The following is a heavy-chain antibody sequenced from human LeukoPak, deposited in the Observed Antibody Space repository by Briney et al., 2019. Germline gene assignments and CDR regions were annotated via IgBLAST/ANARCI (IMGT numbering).Heavy chain of an antibody. Sequence: GGSLRLSCAASGFTFSSYAMSCVRQASGKGLEWVSAISGDSGVTYYIDSVKGRFTISRDNSKYTLYLQVSSLRAEDTAVYYCARKLLQYDRDGPSFDYWGQGTLVTVSS. V-gene: IGHV3-23*01. D-gene: IGHD5-24*01. CDR3: ARKLLQYDRDGPSFDY. J-gene: IGHJ4*02. CDR1: GFTFSSYA. CDR2: ISGDSGVT.